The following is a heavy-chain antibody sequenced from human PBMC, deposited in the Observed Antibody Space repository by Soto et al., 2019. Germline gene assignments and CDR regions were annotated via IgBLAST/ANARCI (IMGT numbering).Heavy chain of an antibody. CDR3: AKGRSYWYFDL. Sequence: EVQVVESGGGLIQPGRALRLSCAASGFTFDDYAMHWVRQAPGKGLEWVSGITWNSGNTGYADSVKGRFTISRDNAKNSLYLQMDSVRAEDTALYYCAKGRSYWYFDLWGRGTLVTVSS. CDR1: GFTFDDYA. D-gene: IGHD2-15*01. J-gene: IGHJ2*01. V-gene: IGHV3-9*01. CDR2: ITWNSGNT.